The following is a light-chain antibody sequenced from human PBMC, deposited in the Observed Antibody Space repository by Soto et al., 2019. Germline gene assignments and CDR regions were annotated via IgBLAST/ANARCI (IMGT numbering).Light chain of an antibody. CDR2: LTS. Sequence: DIQMTQSPSSLSASVGDRVTITCRARQSIVRYLSWFQQKPGKAPKLLIALTSSLESGVPSRFSGCGSGTDFTLTNSGLQPEDFARYYCQQSYSTPLTFGGGTKVEIK. CDR3: QQSYSTPLT. CDR1: QSIVRY. V-gene: IGKV1-39*01. J-gene: IGKJ4*01.